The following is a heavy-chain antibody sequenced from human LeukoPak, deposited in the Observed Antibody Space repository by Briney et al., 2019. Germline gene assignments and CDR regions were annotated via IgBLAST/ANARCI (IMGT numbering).Heavy chain of an antibody. CDR2: IWYDGSNK. V-gene: IGHV3-33*01. CDR3: ARVVDTAMVTDYYGMDV. Sequence: PGGSLRLSCAASGFTFSSYGMHWVRQAPGKGLEWVAVIWYDGSNKYYADSVKGRFTISRDNSKNTLYLQMNSLRAEDTAVYYCARVVDTAMVTDYYGMDVWGQGTTVTVSS. CDR1: GFTFSSYG. J-gene: IGHJ6*02. D-gene: IGHD5-18*01.